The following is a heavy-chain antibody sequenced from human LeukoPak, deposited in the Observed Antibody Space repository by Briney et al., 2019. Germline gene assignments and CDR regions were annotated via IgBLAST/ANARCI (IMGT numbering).Heavy chain of an antibody. Sequence: SVKVSCKASGGTFSSYAISWVRQAPGQGLEWMGGIIPIFGTANYAQKFQGRVTITADESTSTAYMELSSLRSEDTAVYYCASFPSRLYYYDGSGYQSDDAFDIWGQGTMVTVSS. CDR1: GGTFSSYA. D-gene: IGHD3-22*01. CDR3: ASFPSRLYYYDGSGYQSDDAFDI. J-gene: IGHJ3*02. V-gene: IGHV1-69*13. CDR2: IIPIFGTA.